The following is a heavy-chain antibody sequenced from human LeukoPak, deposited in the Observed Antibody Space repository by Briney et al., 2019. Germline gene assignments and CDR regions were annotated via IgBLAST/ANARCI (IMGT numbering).Heavy chain of an antibody. CDR3: ARRQRLEWLLFKGGFDY. CDR2: MNHSGST. V-gene: IGHV4-34*01. CDR1: GGSFSGYY. Sequence: SETLSLTCAVDGGSFSGYYWSWIRQPPGKGLEWIGEMNHSGSTNYNPSLRRRVTISVDTSKNQFSLKLSSVTAADTSVYYCARRQRLEWLLFKGGFDYWGQGTLVTVSS. D-gene: IGHD3-3*01. J-gene: IGHJ4*02.